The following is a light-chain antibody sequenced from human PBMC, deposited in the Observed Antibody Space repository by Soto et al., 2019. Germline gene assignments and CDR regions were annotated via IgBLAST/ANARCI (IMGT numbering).Light chain of an antibody. Sequence: EIVMTQSPATLSVSPGERATLSCRASQSVSSNLAWYQQKPGQAPRLLIYDASTRATGIPARFSGSGSGTEFTLTISSLQSEDFAVYYSQQYNNWPHMAFGQGTKVEIK. CDR3: QQYNNWPHMA. CDR2: DAS. V-gene: IGKV3-15*01. J-gene: IGKJ1*01. CDR1: QSVSSN.